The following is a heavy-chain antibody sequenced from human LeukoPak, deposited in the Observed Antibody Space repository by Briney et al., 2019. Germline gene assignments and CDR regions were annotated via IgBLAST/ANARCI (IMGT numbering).Heavy chain of an antibody. CDR2: IYTSGST. D-gene: IGHD5-24*01. CDR3: ARGRRDGYNLERYDY. J-gene: IGHJ4*02. CDR1: GGSISSYY. V-gene: IGHV4-4*07. Sequence: PSETLSLTCTVSGGSISSYYWSWIRQPAGKGLEWIGRIYTSGSTNYNPSLKSRVTMSVDTSKNQFSLKLSSVTAADTAVYYCARGRRDGYNLERYDYWGQGTLVTVSS.